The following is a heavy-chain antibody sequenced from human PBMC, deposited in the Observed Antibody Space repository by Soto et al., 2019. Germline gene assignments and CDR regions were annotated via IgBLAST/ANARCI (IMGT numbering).Heavy chain of an antibody. CDR1: GFTFSSYG. CDR2: ISYDGSNK. D-gene: IGHD1-26*01. V-gene: IGHV3-30*18. CDR3: AKDLWELKDYYSGIHG. J-gene: IGHJ6*02. Sequence: GGSLRLSCAASGFTFSSYGMHWVRQAPGKGLEWVAVISYDGSNKYYADSVKGRFTISRDNSKNTLYLQMNSLRAEDTVVYYCAKDLWELKDYYSGIHGWGQGTTVTVS.